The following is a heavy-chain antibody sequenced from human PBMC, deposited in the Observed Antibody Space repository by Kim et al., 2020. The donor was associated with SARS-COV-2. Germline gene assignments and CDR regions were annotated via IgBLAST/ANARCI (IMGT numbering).Heavy chain of an antibody. D-gene: IGHD5-18*01. CDR1: GFTFRTYA. CDR3: GRVHTAMARDY. V-gene: IGHV3-23*01. J-gene: IGHJ4*02. Sequence: GGSLRLSCAASGFTFRTYAMSWVRQAPGKGLEWVATISCSGGGTYYADSVKGRFIISRDNSNNSLYLQMNSLRVEDTAVYYCGRVHTAMARDYCGQGTLATVSS. CDR2: ISCSGGGT.